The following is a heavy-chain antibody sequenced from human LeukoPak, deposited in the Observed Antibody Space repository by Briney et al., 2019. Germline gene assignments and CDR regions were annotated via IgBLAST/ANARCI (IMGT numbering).Heavy chain of an antibody. CDR3: ARGPHADYYGSGSYFTPSFDY. CDR1: GGSVSRGGYC. V-gene: IGHV4-34*01. Sequence: SETLSLTCTVSGGSVSRGGYCWNWIRQPPGKGLEWIEEINHSGSTNYNPSLKSRVTISVDTSKNQFSLKLSSVTAADTAVYYCARGPHADYYGSGSYFTPSFDYWGQGTLVTVSS. J-gene: IGHJ4*02. D-gene: IGHD3-10*01. CDR2: INHSGST.